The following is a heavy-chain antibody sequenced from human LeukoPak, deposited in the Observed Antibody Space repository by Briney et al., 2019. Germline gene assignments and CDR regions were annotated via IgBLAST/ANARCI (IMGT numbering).Heavy chain of an antibody. J-gene: IGHJ4*02. CDR2: VNNKGNNK. CDR1: RFTFSRYA. CDR3: AKDVRGGPILGAGSVDF. V-gene: IGHV3-23*05. D-gene: IGHD1-26*01. Sequence: GGSLRLSCAATRFTFSRYAMSWVRQAPGKGLEWVSAVNNKGNNKYYADSVKGRFTISRDNSKNTLCLQMDSLRAEDTAVYYCAKDVRGGPILGAGSVDFWGQGTLVTVSS.